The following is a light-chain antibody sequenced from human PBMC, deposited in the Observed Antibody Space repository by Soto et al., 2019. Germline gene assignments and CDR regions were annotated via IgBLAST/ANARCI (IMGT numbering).Light chain of an antibody. Sequence: QSVLTQPPSVSGAPRQRVTISCTGSSSNIGAGYDVHWYQQLPGTAPKLLIYGSSNRPSGVPDRFSGSKSGTSASLAITGLQAEDEADYYCQSYDSSPSYVFGTGTKVTVL. V-gene: IGLV1-40*01. J-gene: IGLJ1*01. CDR3: QSYDSSPSYV. CDR2: GSS. CDR1: SSNIGAGYD.